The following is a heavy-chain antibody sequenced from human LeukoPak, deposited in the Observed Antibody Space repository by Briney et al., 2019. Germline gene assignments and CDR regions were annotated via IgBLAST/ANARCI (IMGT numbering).Heavy chain of an antibody. D-gene: IGHD6-13*01. Sequence: PSETLSLTCTVSNFSIGRGYYWAWIRQPPGKGLEWIGEIYDNGSTNHNPSLKSRVTISVGKSKNQFSLKLSSVTAADTAVYYCASPRAERSTWYAVDYWGQGTLVTVSA. CDR2: IYDNGST. CDR1: NFSIGRGYY. CDR3: ASPRAERSTWYAVDY. J-gene: IGHJ4*02. V-gene: IGHV4-38-2*02.